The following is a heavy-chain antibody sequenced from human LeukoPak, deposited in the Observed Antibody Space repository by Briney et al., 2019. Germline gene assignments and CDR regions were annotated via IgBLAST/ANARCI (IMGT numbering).Heavy chain of an antibody. J-gene: IGHJ4*02. D-gene: IGHD4-17*01. CDR3: ARDHDYAFDN. CDR1: EFTSNIYP. V-gene: IGHV3-69-1*01. CDR2: IRDSGIT. Sequence: GGSLRLSCAASEFTSNIYPITGVRQAPGKGREWISHIRDSGITDYADSVKGRFTISRDNAKNSLYLQLNSLRAEDTAVYYCARDHDYAFDNWGQGTLVTVSS.